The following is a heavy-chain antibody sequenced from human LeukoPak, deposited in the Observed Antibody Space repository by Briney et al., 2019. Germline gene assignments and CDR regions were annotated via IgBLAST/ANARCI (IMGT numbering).Heavy chain of an antibody. V-gene: IGHV3-74*01. D-gene: IGHD3-16*01. CDR1: GFTFSSYW. Sequence: TGGSLRLSCAASGFTFSSYWMHWVRQAPGKGLVWVSRINTDGSSTSYADSVKGRFTISRDNAKNTLYLQMNSLRAEDTAVYYCARERGGKGAFDIWGQGTMVTVSS. J-gene: IGHJ3*02. CDR2: INTDGSST. CDR3: ARERGGKGAFDI.